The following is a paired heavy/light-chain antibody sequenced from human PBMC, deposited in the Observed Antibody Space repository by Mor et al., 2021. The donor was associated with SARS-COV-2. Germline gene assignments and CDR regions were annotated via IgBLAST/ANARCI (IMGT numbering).Light chain of an antibody. CDR2: KAS. CDR1: QSISSW. J-gene: IGKJ1*01. Sequence: DIQMTQSPSTLSASVGDRVTITCRASQSISSWLAWYQQKPGKAPNLLIYKASSLESGVPSRFSGSGSGTEFTLTISSLQPDDFATYYCQQYYSYPVTFGQGTKVEIK. CDR3: QQYYSYPVT. V-gene: IGKV1-5*03.
Heavy chain of an antibody. V-gene: IGHV3-30*01. Sequence: QVQLVESGGGVVQPGRSLKLSCAASGFTLSSYAMHWVRQAPGKGLEWVAIISYDGIYKNYADSVRGRFTVSRDTSKNTLYVQMNSLSPDDTAVYYCAREHGSTCLDYWGQGTLVTVSS. J-gene: IGHJ4*02. CDR2: ISYDGIYK. CDR3: AREHGSTCLDY. D-gene: IGHD6-13*01. CDR1: GFTLSSYA.